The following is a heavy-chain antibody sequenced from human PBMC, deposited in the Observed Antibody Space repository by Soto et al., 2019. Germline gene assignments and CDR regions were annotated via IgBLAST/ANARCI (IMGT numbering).Heavy chain of an antibody. CDR1: GFTFSSYS. D-gene: IGHD2-8*01. V-gene: IGHV3-48*01. CDR3: AKYVIASNRVWVPFDW. J-gene: IGHJ3*01. Sequence: GGSLRLSCAASGFTFSSYSMNWGRQAPGKGLEWVSYISSSSSTIYYADSVKGRFTVSRDNSKNTLYLQMNSLRAEDTAVYYCAKYVIASNRVWVPFDWWGQGAEVAVS. CDR2: ISSSSSTI.